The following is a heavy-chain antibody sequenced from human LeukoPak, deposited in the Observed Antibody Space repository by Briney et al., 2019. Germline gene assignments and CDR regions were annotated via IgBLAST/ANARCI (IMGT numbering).Heavy chain of an antibody. V-gene: IGHV4-59*08. CDR1: GGSISSYY. J-gene: IGHJ4*02. CDR3: ARGGYSSRVDY. D-gene: IGHD6-13*01. CDR2: IYYSGST. Sequence: SSETLSLTCTVSGGSISSYYWSWIRQPPGKGLEWIGYIYYSGSTNYNPSLKGRVTISVDTSKNQFSLKLSSVTAADTAVYYCARGGYSSRVDYWGQGTLVTVSS.